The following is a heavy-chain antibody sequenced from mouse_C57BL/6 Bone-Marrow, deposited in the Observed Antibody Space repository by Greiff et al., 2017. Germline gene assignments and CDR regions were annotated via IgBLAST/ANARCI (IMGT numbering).Heavy chain of an antibody. Sequence: VKLMESGPGLVAPSQSLSITCTVSGFSLTSYGVHWVRQPPGKGLEWLVVIWSDGSTTYNSALQSRLSISKDNSKGQVFLKMNSLQTDDTAMYYCARHEACDYDGWVAYWGQGTLVTVSA. CDR1: GFSLTSYG. D-gene: IGHD2-4*01. J-gene: IGHJ3*01. CDR2: IWSDGST. V-gene: IGHV2-6-1*01. CDR3: ARHEACDYDGWVAY.